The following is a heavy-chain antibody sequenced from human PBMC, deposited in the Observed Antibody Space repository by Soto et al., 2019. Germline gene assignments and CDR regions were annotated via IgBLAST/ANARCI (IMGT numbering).Heavy chain of an antibody. V-gene: IGHV3-74*01. CDR2: INADGTST. Sequence: HPGGSLRLSCAASGFTFSNSWMHWVRQFSGKGLEWVSRINADGTSTSYADSVKGRFTISRDNAKNTLYLHVNSLRAEDTAVYYCVKVLARGVGVPRFYFDSWGQGALVTVSS. D-gene: IGHD2-2*01. CDR3: VKVLARGVGVPRFYFDS. CDR1: GFTFSNSW. J-gene: IGHJ4*02.